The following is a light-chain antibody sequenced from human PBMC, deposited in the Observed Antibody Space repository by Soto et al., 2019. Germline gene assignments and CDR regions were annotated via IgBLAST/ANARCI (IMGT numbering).Light chain of an antibody. CDR1: SSDVGGYNY. CDR2: AVT. V-gene: IGLV2-11*01. CDR3: CSYAGSYTWV. J-gene: IGLJ3*02. Sequence: QSALTQPPSASGSPGQSVAISCTGTSSDVGGYNYVSWYQQYPGKAPKLMIYAVTRRPSGVPDRFSGSKSGNTASLTISGLQAEDEADYYCCSYAGSYTWVFGGGTKVTVL.